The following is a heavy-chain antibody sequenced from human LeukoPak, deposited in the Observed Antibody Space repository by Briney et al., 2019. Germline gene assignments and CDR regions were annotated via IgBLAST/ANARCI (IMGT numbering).Heavy chain of an antibody. J-gene: IGHJ4*02. V-gene: IGHV1-2*02. CDR1: GYTFTGYY. D-gene: IGHD4-23*01. CDR2: INPNSGGT. CDR3: ARGPYYGGNSPPPD. Sequence: ASVKVSCKASGYTFTGYYMHWVRQAPGQGLEWMGWINPNSGGTNYAQKFQGRVTLTRDTSISTAYMELSRLRSDDTAVYYCARGPYYGGNSPPPDWGQGTLVTVSS.